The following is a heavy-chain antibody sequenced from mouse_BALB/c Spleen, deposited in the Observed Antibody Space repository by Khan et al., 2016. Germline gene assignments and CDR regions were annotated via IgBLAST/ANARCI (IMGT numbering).Heavy chain of an antibody. CDR3: AQWDDGDYAAY. V-gene: IGHV14-1*02. D-gene: IGHD2-13*01. J-gene: IGHJ3*01. CDR1: GFNIKDNF. Sequence: EVKLLESGAELVRPGASVKLSCKASGFNIKDNFIHWVKQRPEQRLECIGWIDPENGNTIYDPKLQGRARITADTSSNTAYLQLSSLTSDESTGTYCAQWDDGDYAAYWGQGALVTGSA. CDR2: IDPENGNT.